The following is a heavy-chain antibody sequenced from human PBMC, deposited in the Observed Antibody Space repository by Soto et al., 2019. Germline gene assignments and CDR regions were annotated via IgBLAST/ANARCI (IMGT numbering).Heavy chain of an antibody. CDR2: ISSSSSTI. J-gene: IGHJ4*02. CDR1: GFTSGSYS. CDR3: ARYSGYVE. Sequence: EVQLVESGGGLVQPGGSLSLPCAASGFTSGSYSMNWVRQAPGKGLGWVSYISSSSSTIYYADSVKGRFTISRDNAKNSLYLQMNSLRDEDTAVYYCARYSGYVEWGQGTLVTVSS. V-gene: IGHV3-48*02. D-gene: IGHD5-12*01.